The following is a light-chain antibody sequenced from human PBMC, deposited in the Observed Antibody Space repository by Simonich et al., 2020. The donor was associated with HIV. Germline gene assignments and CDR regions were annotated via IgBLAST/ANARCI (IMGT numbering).Light chain of an antibody. CDR3: QQYYSTPIT. V-gene: IGKV4-1*01. CDR1: QSVLYSSNNKNY. Sequence: DVVMTQSPDSLGVSLGERATINCKSSQSVLYSSNNKNYLAWYQQKPGPPPKLLIYWAATRESGVPDRFSGSGSGTDFTLTISSLQAEDVAVYYCQQYYSTPITFGQGTRLEIK. CDR2: WAA. J-gene: IGKJ5*01.